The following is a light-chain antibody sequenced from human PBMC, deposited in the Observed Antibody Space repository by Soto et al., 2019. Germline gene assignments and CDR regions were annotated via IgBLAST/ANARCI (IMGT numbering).Light chain of an antibody. Sequence: QSVLTQPPSMSGAPGQSVTISCTGSSSNIGAGYDVHWYQHLPGTAPKLLIYGNTNRPSGVPDRFSGSKSGTSASLAITGLQAEEEADYYCQSHDSSLNSWVFGGGTKLTVL. CDR3: QSHDSSLNSWV. CDR2: GNT. CDR1: SSNIGAGYD. V-gene: IGLV1-40*01. J-gene: IGLJ3*02.